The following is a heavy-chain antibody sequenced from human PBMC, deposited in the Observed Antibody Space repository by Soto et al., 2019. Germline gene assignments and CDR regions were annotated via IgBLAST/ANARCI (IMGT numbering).Heavy chain of an antibody. CDR3: ARDIDYDIDY. Sequence: QVQLVQSEAEVQKPGASVKVSCKTSGYIFKNYGISWVRQAPGQGLEWLGWIYPKEDRANIAQNFQGRVTLTTDTPTSPAYIELRSLRFDDSAVYFCARDIDYDIDYWGQGTLVTVSS. J-gene: IGHJ4*02. V-gene: IGHV1-18*01. CDR2: IYPKEDRA. D-gene: IGHD4-17*01. CDR1: GYIFKNYG.